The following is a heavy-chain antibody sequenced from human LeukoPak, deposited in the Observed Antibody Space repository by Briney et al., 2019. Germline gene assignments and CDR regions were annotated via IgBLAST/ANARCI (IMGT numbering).Heavy chain of an antibody. V-gene: IGHV3-30*03. Sequence: GGSLRLSCAASGFTFSSYDMHWVRQAPGKGLEWVAVISYGGSNKYYADSVKGRFTISRDNSKNTLYLQMISLRAEDTAVYYCARGQFRFSDYDSSGFDYWGQGTLVTVSS. CDR3: ARGQFRFSDYDSSGFDY. J-gene: IGHJ4*02. D-gene: IGHD3-22*01. CDR2: ISYGGSNK. CDR1: GFTFSSYD.